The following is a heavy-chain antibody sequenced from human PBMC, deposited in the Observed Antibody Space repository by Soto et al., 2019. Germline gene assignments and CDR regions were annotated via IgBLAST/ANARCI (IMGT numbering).Heavy chain of an antibody. CDR2: VYSSGST. D-gene: IGHD2-21*01. V-gene: IGHV4-61*08. J-gene: IGHJ5*02. Sequence: SETLSLTCTVSGGSISSGGYYWSWLRQHPGKALEWIGYVYSSGSTNYNPSLKSRVTISVDTSRNQFSLKVNSVTAADTAMYNCARRAVVAVTGSLDNWLDPWGQGILVTVSS. CDR1: GGSISSGGYY. CDR3: ARRAVVAVTGSLDNWLDP.